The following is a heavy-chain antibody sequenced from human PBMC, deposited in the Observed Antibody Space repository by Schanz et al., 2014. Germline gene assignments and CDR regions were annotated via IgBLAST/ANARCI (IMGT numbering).Heavy chain of an antibody. D-gene: IGHD3-10*01. CDR1: GFTFHTYD. V-gene: IGHV3-30-3*01. Sequence: VQLVESGGGLVQPGGSLRLSCAASGFTFHTYDMHWVRQAPGKGLEWVAQISHDGHRDFYADSVKGRFTISRDNSKDTLYLQMSGLTPEDTAVYYCARGPIPIQGVPMDFWGQGTLVTVSS. J-gene: IGHJ4*02. CDR2: ISHDGHRD. CDR3: ARGPIPIQGVPMDF.